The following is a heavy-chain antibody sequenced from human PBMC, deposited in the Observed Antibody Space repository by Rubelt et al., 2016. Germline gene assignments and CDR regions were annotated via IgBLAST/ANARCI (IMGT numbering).Heavy chain of an antibody. D-gene: IGHD6-13*01. V-gene: IGHV4-34*01. Sequence: QVQLQQWGAGLLKPSETLSLTCAVYGGSFSGYYWSWIRQPPGKGLEWIGEINHSGSTNYNPSLKSRVTSALTTSKNRFSRKLGAVTAADTAVYYCARGRRGSSSWLGRDYYGMDVWGQGTTVTVSS. CDR3: ARGRRGSSSWLGRDYYGMDV. CDR2: INHSGST. J-gene: IGHJ6*02. CDR1: GGSFSGYY.